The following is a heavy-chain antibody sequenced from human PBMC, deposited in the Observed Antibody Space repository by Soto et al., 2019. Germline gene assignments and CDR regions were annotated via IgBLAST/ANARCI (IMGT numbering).Heavy chain of an antibody. CDR2: ISAYNGNT. Sequence: ASVKVSCKASGYTFTSYGISWVRQAPGQGLEWMGWISAYNGNTNYAQKLQGRVTMTTDTSTSTAYMELRSLRSDDTAVYYCARETGTPHLYSQFTHIYYFDYWGQGTLVTVSS. J-gene: IGHJ4*02. D-gene: IGHD1-1*01. CDR3: ARETGTPHLYSQFTHIYYFDY. V-gene: IGHV1-18*01. CDR1: GYTFTSYG.